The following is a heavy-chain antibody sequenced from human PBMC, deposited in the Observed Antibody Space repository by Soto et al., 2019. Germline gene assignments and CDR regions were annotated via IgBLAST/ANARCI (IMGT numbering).Heavy chain of an antibody. Sequence: SETLSLTCSVSGGSITTGGTYWSWARLLPGKGLQWVGYIYYTGAAYYNPALKSRVTISLDTSENRFSLKLTSVTAADTAVYYCARRTFNTISFDFWGHGRHVTVYS. CDR2: IYYTGAA. J-gene: IGHJ4*01. D-gene: IGHD2-2*01. CDR1: GGSITTGGTY. CDR3: ARRTFNTISFDF. V-gene: IGHV4-31*03.